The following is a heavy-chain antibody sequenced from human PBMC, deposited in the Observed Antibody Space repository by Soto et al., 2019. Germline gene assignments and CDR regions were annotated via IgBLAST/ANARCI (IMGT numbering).Heavy chain of an antibody. Sequence: ASVKVSCKASGYTFTSYGISWVRQAPGQGLEWMGWISAYNGNTNYAQKLQGRVTMTTDTSTSTAYMELRSLRSDDTAVYYCAYIRLEPPFFDYWAQRTLVTVSS. CDR2: ISAYNGNT. D-gene: IGHD1-1*01. V-gene: IGHV1-18*01. J-gene: IGHJ4*02. CDR1: GYTFTSYG. CDR3: AYIRLEPPFFDY.